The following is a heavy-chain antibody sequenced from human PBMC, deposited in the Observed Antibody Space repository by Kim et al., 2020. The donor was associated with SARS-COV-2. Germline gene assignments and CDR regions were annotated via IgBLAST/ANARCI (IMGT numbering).Heavy chain of an antibody. Sequence: GGSLRLSCAASGFTFSSYEMNWVRQAPGKGLEWVSYISSSGSTIYYADSVKGRFTISRDNAKNSLYLQMNSLRAEDTAVYYCARDSRQYSSSLVFYYYYGMDVWGQGTTVTVSS. D-gene: IGHD6-6*01. V-gene: IGHV3-48*03. CDR2: ISSSGSTI. J-gene: IGHJ6*02. CDR1: GFTFSSYE. CDR3: ARDSRQYSSSLVFYYYYGMDV.